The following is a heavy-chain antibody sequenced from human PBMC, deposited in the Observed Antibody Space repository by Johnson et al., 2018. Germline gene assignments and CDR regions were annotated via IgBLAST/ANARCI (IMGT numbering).Heavy chain of an antibody. Sequence: QVQLQESGAEVKKPGSSVKVSCKASGGTFSSYAISWVRQAPGQRLEWMGGIIPIFGTANYAQKFQERVTITRDMSTRTAYMELSSLRSEDTAGYYGAAGWGLNYFYYGMDVWGQGTTVTVSS. CDR2: IIPIFGTA. CDR3: AAGWGLNYFYYGMDV. D-gene: IGHD3-16*01. CDR1: GGTFSSYA. V-gene: IGHV1-69*06. J-gene: IGHJ6*02.